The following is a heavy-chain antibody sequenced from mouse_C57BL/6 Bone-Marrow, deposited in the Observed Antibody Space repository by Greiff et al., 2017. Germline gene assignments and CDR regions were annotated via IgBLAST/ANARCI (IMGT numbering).Heavy chain of an antibody. D-gene: IGHD2-1*01. V-gene: IGHV1-74*01. CDR3: AISGEWYRFAY. J-gene: IGHJ3*01. CDR2: IHPSDSDT. Sequence: QVQLQQPGAELVKPGASVKVSCKASGYTFTSYWMHWVKQRPGQGLEWIGRIHPSDSDTNYNQQFKGKATLTVDKSSSTAYMQLSSLTSEDSAVYYCAISGEWYRFAYWGQGTLVTVSA. CDR1: GYTFTSYW.